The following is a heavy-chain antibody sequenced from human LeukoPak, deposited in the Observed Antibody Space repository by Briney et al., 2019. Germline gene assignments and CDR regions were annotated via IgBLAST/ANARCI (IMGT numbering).Heavy chain of an antibody. CDR1: EFSVGSNY. CDR3: ARLLRDGWLQLTPNWFDP. V-gene: IGHV4-39*01. CDR2: IYYSGST. D-gene: IGHD5-24*01. Sequence: GSLRLSCAASEFSVGSNYMTWVRQAPGKGLEWIGSIYYSGSTYYNPSLKSRVTISVDTSKNQFSLKLSSVTAADTAVYYCARLLRDGWLQLTPNWFDPWGQGTLVTVSS. J-gene: IGHJ5*02.